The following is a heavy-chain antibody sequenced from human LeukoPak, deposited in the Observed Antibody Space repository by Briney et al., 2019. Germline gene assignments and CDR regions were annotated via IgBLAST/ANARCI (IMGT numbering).Heavy chain of an antibody. V-gene: IGHV4-34*01. CDR2: INYSGST. J-gene: IGHJ4*02. D-gene: IGHD3-10*01. CDR1: GGSFSGYY. Sequence: SETLSLTCAVYGGSFSGYYWSWIRQPPGKGLEWIGEINYSGSTNYNRSLKSRVTISVDTSKNQFSLKLSSVTAADTAVYYCARGRTGITMVRGVIQKSLYYFDYWGQGTLVTVSS. CDR3: ARGRTGITMVRGVIQKSLYYFDY.